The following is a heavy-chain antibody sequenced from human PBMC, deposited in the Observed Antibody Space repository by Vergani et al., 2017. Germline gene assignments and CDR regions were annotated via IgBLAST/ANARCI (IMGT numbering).Heavy chain of an antibody. V-gene: IGHV4-30-2*01. J-gene: IGHJ5*02. CDR3: AREYYDFCSGYYTGGWFDP. CDR1: GGSISSGGYS. Sequence: QLQLQESGSGLVKPSQTLSLTCAVSGGSISSGGYSWSWIRQPPGKGLEWIGYIYHSGSTYYNPSLKSRVTISVDRSKNQFSLKLSSVTAADTAVYYCAREYYDFCSGYYTGGWFDPWGQGTLVTVSS. D-gene: IGHD3-3*01. CDR2: IYHSGST.